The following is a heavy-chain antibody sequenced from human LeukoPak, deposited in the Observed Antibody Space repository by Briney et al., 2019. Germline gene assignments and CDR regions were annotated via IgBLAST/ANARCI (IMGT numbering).Heavy chain of an antibody. CDR2: ISGSGGIT. J-gene: IGHJ4*02. CDR1: GGSISSSTYY. D-gene: IGHD5-12*01. V-gene: IGHV3-23*01. CDR3: AKDQVRYSGYGYFDY. Sequence: ETLSLTCTDSGGSISSSTYYWGSVRQAPGKGLEWVSTISGSGGITYYADSVKGRFTISRDNSKNTLYLQMNSLRAEDTAVYYCAKDQVRYSGYGYFDYWGQGILVTVSS.